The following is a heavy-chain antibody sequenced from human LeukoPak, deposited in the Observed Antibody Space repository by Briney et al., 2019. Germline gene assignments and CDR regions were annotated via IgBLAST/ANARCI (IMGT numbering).Heavy chain of an antibody. CDR3: AKVGREEGRFLEWLLSRYYYYMDV. D-gene: IGHD3-3*01. CDR2: IRYDGSNK. Sequence: GGSLRLSCAASGFTFSSYGMHWVRQAPGKGLEWVAFIRYDGSNKYYADSVKGRFTISRDNSKNTLYLQMNSLRAEDTAVYYCAKVGREEGRFLEWLLSRYYYYMDVWGKGTTVTVSS. J-gene: IGHJ6*03. CDR1: GFTFSSYG. V-gene: IGHV3-30*02.